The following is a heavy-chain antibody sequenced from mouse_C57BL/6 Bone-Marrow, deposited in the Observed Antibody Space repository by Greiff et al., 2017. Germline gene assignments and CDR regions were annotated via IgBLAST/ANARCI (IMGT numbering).Heavy chain of an antibody. Sequence: QVQLQRSGAELVMPGASVKLSCKASGYTFTSYWMHWVKQRPGQGLEWIGEIDPSDSYTNYTQKFKGKSTLTVDKSSSTAYMQLSSLTSEDSAVYYCARSEGLLDYWGQGTTLTVSA. CDR3: ARSEGLLDY. CDR1: GYTFTSYW. D-gene: IGHD2-4*01. CDR2: IDPSDSYT. V-gene: IGHV1-69*01. J-gene: IGHJ2*01.